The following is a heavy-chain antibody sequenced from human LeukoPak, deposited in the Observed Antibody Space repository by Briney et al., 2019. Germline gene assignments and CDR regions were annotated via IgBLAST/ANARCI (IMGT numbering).Heavy chain of an antibody. J-gene: IGHJ4*02. V-gene: IGHV3-64*01. Sequence: PGGSLRLSCAASGFTFSSYAMHWVRQAPGTGLEYVSAISSNGGSTYYANSVKGRFTISRDDSKNTLYLQMGSLRAEDMAVYYCARAGSSGWYEGAFDYWGQGTLITVSS. CDR3: ARAGSSGWYEGAFDY. CDR1: GFTFSSYA. CDR2: ISSNGGST. D-gene: IGHD6-19*01.